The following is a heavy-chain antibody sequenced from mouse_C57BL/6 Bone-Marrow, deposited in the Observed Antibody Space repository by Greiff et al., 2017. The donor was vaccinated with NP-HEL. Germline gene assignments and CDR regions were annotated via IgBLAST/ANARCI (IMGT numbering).Heavy chain of an antibody. CDR2: IWSGGST. Sequence: QVQLQQSGPGLVQPSQSLSITCTVSGFSLTSYGVHWVRQSPGKGLEWLGVIWSGGSTDYNAAFISRLSISKDNSTSQVFFKMNSLQADDTAIYYCARNKAYYYGSSPWFAYWGQGTLVTVSA. CDR3: ARNKAYYYGSSPWFAY. CDR1: GFSLTSYG. J-gene: IGHJ3*01. V-gene: IGHV2-2*01. D-gene: IGHD1-1*01.